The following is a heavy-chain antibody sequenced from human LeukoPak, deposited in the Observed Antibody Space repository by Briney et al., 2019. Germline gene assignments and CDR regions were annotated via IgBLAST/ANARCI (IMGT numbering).Heavy chain of an antibody. CDR3: AREGLWAYYDSSPFDY. CDR1: GFTFSRSW. V-gene: IGHV3-7*01. J-gene: IGHJ4*02. D-gene: IGHD3-22*01. CDR2: INEDGSEI. Sequence: GGSLRLSCAASGFTFSRSWMTWVRQAPGKGLEWVASINEDGSEIHYVDSVKGRFTISRDNAKNSLYLQMNSLRAEDTAVYYCAREGLWAYYDSSPFDYWGQGTLVTVSS.